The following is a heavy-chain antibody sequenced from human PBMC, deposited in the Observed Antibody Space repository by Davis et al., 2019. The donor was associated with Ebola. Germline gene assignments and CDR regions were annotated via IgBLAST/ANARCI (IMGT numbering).Heavy chain of an antibody. CDR1: GYSFPNYW. J-gene: IGHJ3*02. Sequence: GESLKISCQGSGYSFPNYWLGWVRQLPGKGLEWMGIIYPGDSDTRYSPSFQGHVTISADKSISTAYLQWSSLKASDTATYYCLRQAYSSTWLIWGQGTMVTVSS. D-gene: IGHD6-13*01. V-gene: IGHV5-51*01. CDR2: IYPGDSDT. CDR3: LRQAYSSTWLI.